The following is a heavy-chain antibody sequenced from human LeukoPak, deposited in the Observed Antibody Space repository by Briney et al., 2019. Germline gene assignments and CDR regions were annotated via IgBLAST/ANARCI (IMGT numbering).Heavy chain of an antibody. J-gene: IGHJ3*02. Sequence: SETLSLTCTVSGGSISSTIYYWGWIRQPPGKGLEWIGSTQYRGSTYYDPSLKSRVTLFVDTSKNQFSLKPSSVTAADTAVYYCATPEGVATYAFDIWGPGTMVTVSS. CDR1: GGSISSTIYY. V-gene: IGHV4-39*01. CDR3: ATPEGVATYAFDI. CDR2: TQYRGST.